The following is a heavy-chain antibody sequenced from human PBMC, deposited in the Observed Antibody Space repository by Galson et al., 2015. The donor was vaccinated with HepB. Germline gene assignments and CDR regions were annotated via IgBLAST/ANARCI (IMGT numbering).Heavy chain of an antibody. CDR3: ARDTTGGITMVRGVPVLGMDV. V-gene: IGHV1-69*13. J-gene: IGHJ6*02. Sequence: SVKVSCKASGGTFSSYAISWVRQAPGQGLEWMGGIIPIFGTANYAQKFQGRVTITADESTSTAYMELSSLRSEDTAVYYCARDTTGGITMVRGVPVLGMDVWGQGTTVTVSS. CDR2: IIPIFGTA. D-gene: IGHD3-10*01. CDR1: GGTFSSYA.